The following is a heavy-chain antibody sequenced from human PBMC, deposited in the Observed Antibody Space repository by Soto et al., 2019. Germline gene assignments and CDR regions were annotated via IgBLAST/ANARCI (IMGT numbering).Heavy chain of an antibody. Sequence: QLHLVQSGAVVKKPGASVTVSCSASGYTVTAYYMHWVRQAPGRGLEWMGGINPATGAAKYTQTFQGRVTMTRDPSTSTVFMELSGLTSEDTAVFYCARGGGVGVAGSAAFDMWGQGTLVTVSS. V-gene: IGHV1-2*02. CDR1: GYTVTAYY. CDR3: ARGGGVGVAGSAAFDM. D-gene: IGHD3-3*01. CDR2: INPATGAA. J-gene: IGHJ3*02.